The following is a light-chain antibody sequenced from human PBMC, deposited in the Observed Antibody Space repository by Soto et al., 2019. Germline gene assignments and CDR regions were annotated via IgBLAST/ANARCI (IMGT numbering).Light chain of an antibody. V-gene: IGKV3-20*01. CDR1: QSVSSTY. CDR3: HESGNYRLFS. J-gene: IGKJ3*01. CDR2: GAS. Sequence: IGLTQSPGNLSLSPGERATLSCRASQSVSSTYLAWYQQKPGQAPRLLIYGASSRATGIQDRFSGGPSGTACSITISRLAPTDLAVYDYHESGNYRLFSFGRGTKV.